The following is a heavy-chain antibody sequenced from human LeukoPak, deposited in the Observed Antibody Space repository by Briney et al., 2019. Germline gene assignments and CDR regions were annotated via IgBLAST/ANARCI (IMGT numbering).Heavy chain of an antibody. J-gene: IGHJ4*02. V-gene: IGHV1-2*02. CDR2: INPNSGGT. CDR1: GYTFTGYY. D-gene: IGHD1-26*01. Sequence: GASVKVSCKASGYTFTGYYLHWVRQAPGQGLEWMGWINPNSGGTNFAQKFQGRVTMTRDTSISTAYMELSSLRSDDTAVYYCARGDSGSYFFFWGQGTLVTVSS. CDR3: ARGDSGSYFFF.